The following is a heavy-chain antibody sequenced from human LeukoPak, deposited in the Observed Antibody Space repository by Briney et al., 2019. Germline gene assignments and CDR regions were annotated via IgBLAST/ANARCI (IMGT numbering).Heavy chain of an antibody. D-gene: IGHD6-19*01. CDR1: GGTFSSYA. CDR2: IIPIFGTA. CDR3: ARVRTDSSGHFIFDY. V-gene: IGHV1-69*13. J-gene: IGHJ4*02. Sequence: ASVKVSCKASGGTFSSYAISWVRQAPGQGLEWMGGIIPIFGTANYAQKFQGRVTITADESTSTAYMELRSLRSDDTAVYYCARVRTDSSGHFIFDYWGQGTLVTVSS.